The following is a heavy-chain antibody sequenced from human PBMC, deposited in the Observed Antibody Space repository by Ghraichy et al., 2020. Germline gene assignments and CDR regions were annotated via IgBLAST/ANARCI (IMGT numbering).Heavy chain of an antibody. CDR3: ARDYSPGYFDV. D-gene: IGHD2-21*01. CDR1: GFTFSGYW. Sequence: GGSLRLSCAASGFTFSGYWMHWVRRAPGKGLVWVSRIDNDGSRSIDYADSVRGRFTISRDNAKNTLYLQMNSLRAEDTAVYYCARDYSPGYFDVWGRGTLVTASS. V-gene: IGHV3-74*01. J-gene: IGHJ2*01. CDR2: IDNDGSRSI.